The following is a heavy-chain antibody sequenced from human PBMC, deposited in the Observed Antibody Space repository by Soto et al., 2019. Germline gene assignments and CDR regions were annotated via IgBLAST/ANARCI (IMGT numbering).Heavy chain of an antibody. V-gene: IGHV3-53*01. CDR3: AREGGMEYQPSPNYYYYGMDV. J-gene: IGHJ6*02. CDR1: GFTVSSNY. CDR2: IYSGGST. Sequence: PGGSLRLSCAASGFTVSSNYMSWVRQAPGKGLEWVSVIYSGGSTYYADSVKGRFTISRDNSKNTLYLQMNSLRAEDTAVYYCAREGGMEYQPSPNYYYYGMDVWGQGTTVTVSS. D-gene: IGHD2-2*01.